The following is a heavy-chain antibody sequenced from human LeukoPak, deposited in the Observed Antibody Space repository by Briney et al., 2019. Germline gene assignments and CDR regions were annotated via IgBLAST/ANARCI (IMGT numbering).Heavy chain of an antibody. V-gene: IGHV1-46*01. Sequence: ASVKVSCKASGYTFTSYYMHWVRQPPGQGLEWMGIINSSGGSTSYAQMIQGRVTMARNTSTHTFYMELSSLRSEDTAMYYCARTEGTDCSGGICHFRYWGQGTLVTVSS. CDR1: GYTFTSYY. CDR2: INSSGGST. J-gene: IGHJ4*02. CDR3: ARTEGTDCSGGICHFRY. D-gene: IGHD2-15*01.